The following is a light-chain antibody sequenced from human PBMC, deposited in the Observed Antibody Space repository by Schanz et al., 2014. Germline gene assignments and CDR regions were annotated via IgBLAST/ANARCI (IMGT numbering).Light chain of an antibody. CDR2: DNH. Sequence: QSVLTQPPSVSAAPGQKVTISCSGSSSEIGDNYVSWYQHLPGTAPKVLIYDNHYRPSGIPDRFSGSKSGTSATLDITGLQTGDEADYYCGTWDSSLRVGTFGGGTKLTVL. V-gene: IGLV1-51*01. CDR1: SSEIGDNY. J-gene: IGLJ3*02. CDR3: GTWDSSLRVGT.